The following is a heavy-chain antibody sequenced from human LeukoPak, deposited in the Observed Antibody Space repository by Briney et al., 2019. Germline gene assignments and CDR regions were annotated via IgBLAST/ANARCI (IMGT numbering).Heavy chain of an antibody. J-gene: IGHJ4*02. V-gene: IGHV3-30*04. Sequence: PGGSLRPSCAASGFTFSSYAMHWVRQAPGKGLEWVAVISYDGSNKYYADSVKGRFTISRDNSKNTLYLQMNSLRAEDTAVYYCAKDRTRSSRESLDYWGQGTLVTVSS. CDR1: GFTFSSYA. CDR3: AKDRTRSSRESLDY. D-gene: IGHD1-26*01. CDR2: ISYDGSNK.